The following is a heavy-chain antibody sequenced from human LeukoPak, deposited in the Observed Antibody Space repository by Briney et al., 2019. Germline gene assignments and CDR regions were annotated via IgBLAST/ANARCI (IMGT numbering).Heavy chain of an antibody. V-gene: IGHV3-9*01. CDR2: ISWNSGSI. Sequence: GGSLRLPCAASGFTFDDYAMHWVRQAPGKGLEWVSGISWNSGSIGYADSVKGRFTISRDNAKNSLYLQMNSLRAEDTALYYCAKAQMAGGRRYYFDYWGQGTLVTVSS. CDR3: AKAQMAGGRRYYFDY. J-gene: IGHJ4*02. D-gene: IGHD6-19*01. CDR1: GFTFDDYA.